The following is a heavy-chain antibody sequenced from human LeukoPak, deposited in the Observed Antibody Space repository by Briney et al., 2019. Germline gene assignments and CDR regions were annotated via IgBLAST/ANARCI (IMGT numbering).Heavy chain of an antibody. D-gene: IGHD3-22*01. J-gene: IGHJ4*02. V-gene: IGHV3-20*04. CDR2: INWNGDST. CDR1: GFTFDDYG. Sequence: GGSLRLSCAASGFTFDDYGMSWVRQAPGKGLERVSGINWNGDSTGYADSVKGRFTISRGNAKNSLYLQMNSLRVEDTALYYCARNVGSGFYYYFDYWGQGILVTVSS. CDR3: ARNVGSGFYYYFDY.